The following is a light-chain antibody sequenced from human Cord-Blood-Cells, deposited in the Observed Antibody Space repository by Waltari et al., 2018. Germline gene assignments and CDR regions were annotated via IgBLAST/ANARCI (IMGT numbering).Light chain of an antibody. CDR2: RSS. J-gene: IGKJ3*01. CDR1: QSVLYSSNNKNY. CDR3: QQYYSTPFT. Sequence: DIVMTQSPDSLAVSLGERATNNCTSSQSVLYSSNNKNYLAWYQQKPGQPPQLLIYRSSTRESGVPDRFSGSGSGTDSTLTVSILQAEDVAVYYCQQYYSTPFTFGPGTKVDIK. V-gene: IGKV4-1*01.